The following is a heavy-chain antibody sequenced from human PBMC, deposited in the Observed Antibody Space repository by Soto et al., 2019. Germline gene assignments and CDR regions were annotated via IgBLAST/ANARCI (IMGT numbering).Heavy chain of an antibody. CDR3: ARDRGYYGTGSYYPPED. Sequence: SETLSLTCTVSGGSISSYYWSWIRQPPGKGLEWIGYIYYSGSTKYNPSLESRVTISVDTSKNQFSLKLSSVTAADTAVYYCARDRGYYGTGSYYPPEDWGQGTLVTVSS. V-gene: IGHV4-59*01. J-gene: IGHJ4*02. CDR2: IYYSGST. D-gene: IGHD3-10*01. CDR1: GGSISSYY.